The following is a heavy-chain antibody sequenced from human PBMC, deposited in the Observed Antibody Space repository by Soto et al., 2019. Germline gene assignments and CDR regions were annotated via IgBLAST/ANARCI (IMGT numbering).Heavy chain of an antibody. CDR1: GGSFSGYY. CDR2: INHSGST. Sequence: SETLSLTCAVYGGSFSGYYWSWIRQPPGKGLEWIGEINHSGSTNYNPSLKSRVTISVDTSKNQFSLKLSSVTAADTAVYYCARGLPKSLGYCSSTSCRWFDPWGQGTLVTVSS. D-gene: IGHD2-2*01. J-gene: IGHJ5*02. CDR3: ARGLPKSLGYCSSTSCRWFDP. V-gene: IGHV4-34*01.